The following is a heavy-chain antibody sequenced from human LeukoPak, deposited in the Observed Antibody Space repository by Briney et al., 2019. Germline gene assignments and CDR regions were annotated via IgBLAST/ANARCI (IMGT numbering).Heavy chain of an antibody. V-gene: IGHV3-23*01. CDR3: AKGLMYQLLIWFDP. Sequence: GGSLRLSCDASGFTFSIYAMSWVRQGTGKGLEWVSTISSSGGSTYYADSVKGRFTMSRDNSKNTLYLQMSSLRADDTAVYYCAKGLMYQLLIWFDPWGQGTLVTVSS. CDR2: ISSSGGST. D-gene: IGHD2-2*01. J-gene: IGHJ5*02. CDR1: GFTFSIYA.